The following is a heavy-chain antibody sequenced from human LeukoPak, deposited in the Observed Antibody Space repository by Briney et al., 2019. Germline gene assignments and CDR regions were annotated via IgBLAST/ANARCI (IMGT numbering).Heavy chain of an antibody. D-gene: IGHD3-9*01. J-gene: IGHJ4*02. V-gene: IGHV4-39*01. CDR1: GGSISSSSYY. Sequence: RASETLSLTCTVSGGSISSSSYYWGWIRRPPGKGLEWIGSIYYSGSTYYNPSLKSRVTISVDTSKNQFSLKLSSVTAADTAVYYCARLLLGWFNYDILTGYPSSYYFDYWGQGTLVTVSS. CDR2: IYYSGST. CDR3: ARLLLGWFNYDILTGYPSSYYFDY.